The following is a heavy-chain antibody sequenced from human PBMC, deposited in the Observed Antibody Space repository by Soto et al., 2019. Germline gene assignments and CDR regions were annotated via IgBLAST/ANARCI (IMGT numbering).Heavy chain of an antibody. Sequence: QVQLQESGPGLVKPSQTLSLTCTVSGGSISSGGYYWSWIRQHPGKGLEWIGYIYYSGSTYYNPSLKSRVTISVDTSKNQFSLKLSSVTAADTAVYYCARSGSTVVTEYYFDYWGQGTLVTVSS. D-gene: IGHD4-17*01. V-gene: IGHV4-31*03. CDR1: GGSISSGGYY. J-gene: IGHJ4*02. CDR3: ARSGSTVVTEYYFDY. CDR2: IYYSGST.